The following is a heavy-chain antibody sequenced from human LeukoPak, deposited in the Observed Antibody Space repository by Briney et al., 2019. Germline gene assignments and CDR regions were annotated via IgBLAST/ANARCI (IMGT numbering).Heavy chain of an antibody. J-gene: IGHJ4*02. D-gene: IGHD6-13*01. V-gene: IGHV4-34*01. Sequence: SETLSLTCTVSGGSLSTDYWNWIRQPPGKGLEWIGEISHSGGTKYNPPLKSRVTISVDKSKNQFSLKLSSVAAADTAGYYWASPIAGAGTSFDYWGQGTLVTVSS. CDR3: ASPIAGAGTSFDY. CDR2: ISHSGGT. CDR1: GGSLSTDY.